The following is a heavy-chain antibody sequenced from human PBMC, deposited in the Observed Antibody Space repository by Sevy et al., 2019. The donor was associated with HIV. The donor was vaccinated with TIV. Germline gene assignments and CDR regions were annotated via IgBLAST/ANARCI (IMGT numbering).Heavy chain of an antibody. D-gene: IGHD6-13*01. J-gene: IGHJ4*02. Sequence: GGSLRLSCTTSGFTFGDYAMGWFRQAPGKGLEWVGFIRTTAYGGTTDYAASVKGTFIISRDDSKSIALLQMNSLKTADTSVYYCTRSFSVTWYPHYWGQGTLVTVSS. CDR3: TRSFSVTWYPHY. CDR2: IRTTAYGGTT. CDR1: GFTFGDYA. V-gene: IGHV3-49*03.